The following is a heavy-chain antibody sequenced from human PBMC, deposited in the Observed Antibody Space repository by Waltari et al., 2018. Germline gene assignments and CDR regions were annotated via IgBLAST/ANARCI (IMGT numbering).Heavy chain of an antibody. CDR1: GGTFSSYA. Sequence: QVQLVQSGAEVKKPGSSVKVSCKASGGTFSSYAISWVRQAPGQGLEWMGGINAIIGKAKYAQKVQGRVTITGDKSTSTAYMELSSLRSEDTAVYYCAREGSSWYSNFIGEYFQHWGQGTLVTVSS. CDR2: INAIIGKA. V-gene: IGHV1-69*14. J-gene: IGHJ1*01. D-gene: IGHD6-13*01. CDR3: AREGSSWYSNFIGEYFQH.